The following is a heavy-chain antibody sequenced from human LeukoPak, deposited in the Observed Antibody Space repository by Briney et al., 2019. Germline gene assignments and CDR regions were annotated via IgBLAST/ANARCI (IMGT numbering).Heavy chain of an antibody. CDR2: LRRDGSDK. CDR3: AKDHSQNFDY. Sequence: PGGSLGLSCAASGFTFSNYGMHWVRQAPGKGPEWVAFLRRDGSDKYYADSVKGRFTISRDNSKNTVYLQMNSLRPEDTAVYYCAKDHSQNFDYWGQGTLVTVSS. D-gene: IGHD5-18*01. CDR1: GFTFSNYG. J-gene: IGHJ4*02. V-gene: IGHV3-30*02.